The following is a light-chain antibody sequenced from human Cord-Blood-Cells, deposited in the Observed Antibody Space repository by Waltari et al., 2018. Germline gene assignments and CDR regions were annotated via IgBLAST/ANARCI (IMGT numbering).Light chain of an antibody. V-gene: IGLV3-25*02. J-gene: IGLJ3*02. CDR3: QSADSSGTYWV. CDR2: NDS. CDR1: ALPKQY. Sequence: SYELTQPPSVSVSPGQTARITCSGDALPKQYAYWYQQKPGQAPVLVIYNDSERPSGIPGRFSGSSSGTTVTLTISGVQAEDEADYYCQSADSSGTYWVVGGGTKLTVL.